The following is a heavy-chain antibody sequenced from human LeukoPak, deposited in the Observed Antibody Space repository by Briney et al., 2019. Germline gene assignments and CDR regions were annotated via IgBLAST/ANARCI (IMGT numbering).Heavy chain of an antibody. CDR3: ARTKTKIAGGRLTTVTAQGGFDY. J-gene: IGHJ4*02. CDR2: IWYDGSNK. Sequence: PGGSLRLSCAASGFSFSIYAMSWVRQAPGKGLEWVAVIWYDGSNKYYADSVKGRFTISRDNSKNPLSLQMNSLRAEDTAVYYCARTKTKIAGGRLTTVTAQGGFDYWGQGTLVTVSS. CDR1: GFSFSIYA. D-gene: IGHD4-17*01. V-gene: IGHV3-33*08.